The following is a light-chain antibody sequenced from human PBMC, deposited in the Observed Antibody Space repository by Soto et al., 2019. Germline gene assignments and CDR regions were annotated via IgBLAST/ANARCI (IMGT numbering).Light chain of an antibody. V-gene: IGKV3-20*01. CDR2: GAS. Sequence: EIVLTQSPGTLSLSPGERATLSCRASQSVSSGYLAWYQQKPGQAPRLLIIGASTRAPGIPDRFSGSGSGTDFTLTISRLEPEDFAVYYCQQYVSSPRTFGQGNKVEIK. CDR1: QSVSSGY. CDR3: QQYVSSPRT. J-gene: IGKJ1*01.